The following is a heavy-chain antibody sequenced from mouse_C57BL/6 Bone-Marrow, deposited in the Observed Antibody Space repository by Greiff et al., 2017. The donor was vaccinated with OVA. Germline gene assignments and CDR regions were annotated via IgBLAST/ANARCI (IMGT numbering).Heavy chain of an antibody. CDR1: GYTFTSYW. V-gene: IGHV1-53*01. J-gene: IGHJ4*01. D-gene: IGHD2-1*01. CDR3: GRIYYTGYYAMDY. CDR2: INPSNGGT. Sequence: QVQLQQPGTELVQPGPSVTLSCKASGYTFTSYWMHWVKQRPGQGLEWIGNINPSNGGTNYNEKFKSKATLTVDNSSSKAYMQLRSLTSEDSEVYYCGRIYYTGYYAMDYWGQGTSVTVSS.